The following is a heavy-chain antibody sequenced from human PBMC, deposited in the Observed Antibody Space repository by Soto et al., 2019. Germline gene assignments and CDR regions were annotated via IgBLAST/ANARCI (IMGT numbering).Heavy chain of an antibody. CDR2: SSGSGGNT. CDR1: GFTFSNYA. Sequence: VQLLESGGGLVQPGGSLRLSCAASGFTFSNYAMSWVRQAPGKGLEWVSVSSGSGGNTYYADSVKGRFTISRDNSKNTLYLQMHSLRAEDTAVYYCAKDREDIVVVPAPVFDYWGQGTLVTVSS. V-gene: IGHV3-23*01. CDR3: AKDREDIVVVPAPVFDY. D-gene: IGHD2-2*01. J-gene: IGHJ4*02.